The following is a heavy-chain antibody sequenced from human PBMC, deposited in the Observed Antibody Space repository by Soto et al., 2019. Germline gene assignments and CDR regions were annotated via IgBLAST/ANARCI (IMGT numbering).Heavy chain of an antibody. J-gene: IGHJ6*02. CDR3: ARALGALYGMDV. V-gene: IGHV3-30-3*01. CDR2: ISYDGSNK. Sequence: PGGSLRLSCAASGFTFSSYAMHWVRQAPGKGLEWVAVISYDGSNKYYADSVKGRLTISRDNSKNTLYLQMNSLRAEDTAVYYCARALGALYGMDVWGQGTTVTVSS. CDR1: GFTFSSYA.